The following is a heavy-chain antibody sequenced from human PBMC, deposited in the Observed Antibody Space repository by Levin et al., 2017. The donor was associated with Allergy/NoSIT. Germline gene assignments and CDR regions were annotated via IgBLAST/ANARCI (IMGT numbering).Heavy chain of an antibody. CDR3: ARGYVDPRGWFDP. CDR2: IIPILGIA. CDR1: GGTFSSYT. V-gene: IGHV1-69*02. J-gene: IGHJ5*02. D-gene: IGHD3-9*01. Sequence: KISCKASGGTFSSYTISWVRQAPGQGLEWMGRIIPILGIANYAQKFQGRVTITADKSTSTAYMELSSLRSEDTAVYYCARGYVDPRGWFDPWGQGTLVTVSS.